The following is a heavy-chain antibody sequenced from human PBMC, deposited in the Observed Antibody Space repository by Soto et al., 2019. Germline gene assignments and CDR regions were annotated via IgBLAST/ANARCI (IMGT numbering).Heavy chain of an antibody. CDR3: AKAMYYDSTGYLYYFDY. D-gene: IGHD3-22*01. Sequence: GGSLRLSCAASGFTFSNYAMSWVRQAPGKGLEWVSSITGSGDYTYYADSVKGRFTISRDNSKNTLYLQMNSLRAEDTAVYYCAKAMYYDSTGYLYYFDYWGQGTLVTVSS. J-gene: IGHJ4*02. CDR2: ITGSGDYT. CDR1: GFTFSNYA. V-gene: IGHV3-23*01.